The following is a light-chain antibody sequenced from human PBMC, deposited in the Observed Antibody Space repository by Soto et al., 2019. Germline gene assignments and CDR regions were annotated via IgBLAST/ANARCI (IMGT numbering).Light chain of an antibody. CDR1: QSVSSY. V-gene: IGKV3-11*01. CDR2: DAS. CDR3: QVRTNWSIA. J-gene: IGKJ5*01. Sequence: EFVLTQSPATLSLSPGERATLSCSASQSVSSYLAWYQQKPGQAPRLLIYDASTRATGIPARFSGTGSGTDFTLTINNLEPEDFAVYYCQVRTNWSIAFGRGTRLE.